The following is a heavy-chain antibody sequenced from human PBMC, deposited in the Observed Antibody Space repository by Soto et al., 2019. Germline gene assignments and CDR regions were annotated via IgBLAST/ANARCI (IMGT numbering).Heavy chain of an antibody. V-gene: IGHV1-18*01. CDR1: GYTFSGYG. CDR3: ARDPYDY. J-gene: IGHJ4*02. CDR2: ISTYNGNT. Sequence: GASVKVSCKASGYTFSGYGISWVRQAPGQGLQWMGWISTYNGNTHYSQKLQGRVTLTTDTSSSTAYMELRGLRSEDTAMYYCARDPYDYWGQGTLVTVSS.